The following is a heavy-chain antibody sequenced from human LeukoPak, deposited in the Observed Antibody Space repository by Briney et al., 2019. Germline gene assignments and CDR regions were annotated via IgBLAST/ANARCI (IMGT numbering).Heavy chain of an antibody. CDR3: AKAPVTSCRGAFCYPFDY. D-gene: IGHD2-15*01. Sequence: GGSLRLSCAASGYTFGDYGMSWVRQVPGKGLEWVSAMSSSDDGRYYAASVRGRFTISRDTSRSTLYLQMNSLRAEDAAVYYCAKAPVTSCRGAFCYPFDYWGQGTLVTVSS. V-gene: IGHV3-23*01. CDR2: MSSSDDGR. CDR1: GYTFGDYG. J-gene: IGHJ4*02.